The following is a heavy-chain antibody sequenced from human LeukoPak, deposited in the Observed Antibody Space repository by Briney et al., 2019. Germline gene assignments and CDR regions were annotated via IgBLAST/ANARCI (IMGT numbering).Heavy chain of an antibody. CDR3: ARGLAGAMVRGANNWFDP. D-gene: IGHD3-10*01. V-gene: IGHV4-34*01. J-gene: IGHJ5*02. Sequence: SETLSLTCAVYGGSFSGYYWSWIRQPPGKGLEWIGEINHSGSTNYNPSLKSRVTISVDTSKNQFSLKLSSVTAADTAVYYCARGLAGAMVRGANNWFDPWGQRTLVTVSS. CDR1: GGSFSGYY. CDR2: INHSGST.